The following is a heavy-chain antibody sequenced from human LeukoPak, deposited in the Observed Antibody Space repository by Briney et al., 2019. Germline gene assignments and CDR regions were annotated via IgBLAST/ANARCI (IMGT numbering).Heavy chain of an antibody. CDR3: ARDRDGVENDSSGYYYYFDY. D-gene: IGHD3-22*01. J-gene: IGHJ4*02. Sequence: ASVKVSCKASGYTFTSYGISWVRQAPGQGLEWMGWISAYNGNTNYAQKLQGRVTMTTDTSTSTAYMELRSLRSDDTAVYYCARDRDGVENDSSGYYYYFDYWGQGTLVTVSS. CDR2: ISAYNGNT. CDR1: GYTFTSYG. V-gene: IGHV1-18*01.